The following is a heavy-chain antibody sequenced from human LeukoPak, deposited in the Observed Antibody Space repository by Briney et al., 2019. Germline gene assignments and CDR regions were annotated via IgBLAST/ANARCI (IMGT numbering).Heavy chain of an antibody. J-gene: IGHJ5*02. V-gene: IGHV1-2*02. CDR2: INPNSGGT. CDR1: GYTFTGYY. D-gene: IGHD6-13*01. CDR3: ARAGIAAALHWFDP. Sequence: APVKVSCKASGYTFTGYYMHWVRQAPGQGLEWMGWINPNSGGTNYAQKFQGRVTMTRDTSISTAYMELSRLRSDDTAVYYCARAGIAAALHWFDPWGQGTLVTVSS.